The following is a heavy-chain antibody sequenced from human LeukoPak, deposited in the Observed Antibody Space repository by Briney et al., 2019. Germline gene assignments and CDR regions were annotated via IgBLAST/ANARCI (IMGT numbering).Heavy chain of an antibody. CDR3: AKDIATGNRLYYFDY. Sequence: GGSLSLPCAASGFTFDDYAMHWVRQAPGKGLEWVSGISWNSGSIGYADSVKGRFTISRDNAKNSLYLQMNSLRAEDTALYYCAKDIATGNRLYYFDYWGQATMGTVSS. V-gene: IGHV3-9*01. CDR1: GFTFDDYA. D-gene: IGHD1-14*01. J-gene: IGHJ4*02. CDR2: ISWNSGSI.